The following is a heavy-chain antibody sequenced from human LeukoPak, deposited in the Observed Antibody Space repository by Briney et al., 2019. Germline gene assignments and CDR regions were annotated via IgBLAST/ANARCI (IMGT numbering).Heavy chain of an antibody. Sequence: VASVKVSCKASGYTFTSYYMHWVRQAPGQGLEWMGIINPSGGSTSYAQKFQGRVTMTRDTSTGTVYMELSSLRSEDTAVYYCARESYSRDIVVVVAAGPFDYWGQGTLVTVSS. CDR2: INPSGGST. CDR3: ARESYSRDIVVVVAAGPFDY. J-gene: IGHJ4*02. V-gene: IGHV1-46*01. D-gene: IGHD2-15*01. CDR1: GYTFTSYY.